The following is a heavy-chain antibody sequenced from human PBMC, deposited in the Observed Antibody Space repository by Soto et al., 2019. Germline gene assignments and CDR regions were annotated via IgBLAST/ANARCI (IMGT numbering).Heavy chain of an antibody. CDR1: GGTFSSYT. Sequence: EASVKVSCKASGGTFSSYTISWVRQAPGQGPEWIGRIIPILGIANYAQKFQGQVTISADKSISTAYLQWSSLKASDTAMYYCARESHYGSGSYYTRYYYYGMDVWGQGTTVTVSS. D-gene: IGHD3-10*01. CDR3: ARESHYGSGSYYTRYYYYGMDV. V-gene: IGHV1-69*04. J-gene: IGHJ6*02. CDR2: IIPILGIA.